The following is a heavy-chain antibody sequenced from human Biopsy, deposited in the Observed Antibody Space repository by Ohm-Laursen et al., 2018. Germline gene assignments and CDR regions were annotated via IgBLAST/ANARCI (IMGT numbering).Heavy chain of an antibody. V-gene: IGHV3-30*18. Sequence: SLKLSCAASGFTFSDYAMHWVRQAPGKGLEWVAIITHDGSKTYYADSVEGRFTIPRDQFKSTVYLQLNSLRTEDTAIYYCTKERRGWYSERWGQGTLVTVSS. CDR3: TKERRGWYSER. CDR2: ITHDGSKT. D-gene: IGHD6-19*01. J-gene: IGHJ4*02. CDR1: GFTFSDYA.